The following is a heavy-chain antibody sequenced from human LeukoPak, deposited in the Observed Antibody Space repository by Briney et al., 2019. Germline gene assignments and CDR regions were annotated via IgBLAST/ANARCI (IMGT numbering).Heavy chain of an antibody. CDR2: IYYSGST. Sequence: PSETLSLTCTVSGGSISSSSYYWGWIRQPPGKGLEWIGSIYYSGSTYYNPSLKTRVTISVDTSKTQFSLKLSSVTAADTAVYYCAKSTYYYDTFVNAFDIWGQGTMVTVSS. CDR3: AKSTYYYDTFVNAFDI. J-gene: IGHJ3*02. V-gene: IGHV4-39*07. D-gene: IGHD3-22*01. CDR1: GGSISSSSYY.